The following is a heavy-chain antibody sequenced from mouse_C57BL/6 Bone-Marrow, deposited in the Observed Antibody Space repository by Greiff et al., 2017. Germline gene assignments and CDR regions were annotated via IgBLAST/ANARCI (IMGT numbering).Heavy chain of an antibody. CDR1: GFTFSDYY. CDR3: ARHSFTTVVPFAY. J-gene: IGHJ3*01. Sequence: EVKLMESGGGLVQPGGSLKLSCAASGFTFSDYYMYWVRQTPEKRLEWVAYISNGGGSTYYPDTVKGRFTISRDNAKNTLYLQMSRLKSEDTAMYYCARHSFTTVVPFAYWGQGTLVTVSA. D-gene: IGHD1-1*01. CDR2: ISNGGGST. V-gene: IGHV5-12*01.